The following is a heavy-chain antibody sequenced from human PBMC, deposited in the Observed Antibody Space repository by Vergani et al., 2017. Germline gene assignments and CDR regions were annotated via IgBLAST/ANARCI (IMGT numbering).Heavy chain of an antibody. CDR1: GFNFSNYG. V-gene: IGHV3-30*02. J-gene: IGHJ5*02. CDR3: TIDTSDRRFFIWFGGFDP. D-gene: IGHD3-10*01. Sequence: AQLVESGGGVVQPGGSLRLSCVGSGFNFSNYGMHWVRQAPGKGLEWVAFILYDGGKKYFADSVEGRFTITRDNSKNTLYLQMNSLRAEDTAVYYCTIDTSDRRFFIWFGGFDPWGQGTLVTVSS. CDR2: ILYDGGKK.